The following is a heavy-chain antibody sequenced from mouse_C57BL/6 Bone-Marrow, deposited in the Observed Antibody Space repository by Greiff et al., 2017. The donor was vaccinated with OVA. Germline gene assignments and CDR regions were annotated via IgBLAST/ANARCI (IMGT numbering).Heavy chain of an antibody. V-gene: IGHV1-7*01. J-gene: IGHJ4*01. Sequence: QVQLKESGAELAKPGASVKLSCKASGYTFTSYWMHWVKQRPGQGLEWIGYINPSSGYTKYNQKLKDKATFTADKSYRTAYMQLSSLTYENSAVYYCARCCADGYWGQGPAVTVSS. CDR1: GYTFTSYW. D-gene: IGHD2-3*01. CDR2: INPSSGYT. CDR3: ARCCADGY.